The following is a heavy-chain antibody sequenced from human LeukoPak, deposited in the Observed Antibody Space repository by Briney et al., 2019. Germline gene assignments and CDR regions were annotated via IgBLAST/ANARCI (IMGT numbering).Heavy chain of an antibody. V-gene: IGHV3-23*05. Sequence: RGSLRLSCAASGFTFSNYAMSWVRQAPGKGLEWVSTIKSSGSSTNYADSVKGRFTISRDNSKNTLFLQMNSPRAEDTAVYYCAMHSGSSRWHQFDYWGQGTLVTVSS. CDR1: GFTFSNYA. CDR2: IKSSGSST. D-gene: IGHD1-26*01. J-gene: IGHJ4*02. CDR3: AMHSGSSRWHQFDY.